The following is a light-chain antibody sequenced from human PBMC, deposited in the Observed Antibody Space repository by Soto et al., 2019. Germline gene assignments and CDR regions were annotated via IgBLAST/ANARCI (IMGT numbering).Light chain of an antibody. CDR3: QQSYRSPLN. V-gene: IGKV1-39*01. Sequence: DIQMTQSPSSVSASVGDRVTITCRASQNITNFLNWYQQKPGKPPRLLIFGTSNLQSGVPSRFRGSRSQTDFSLTISGLQPDDFATYICQQSYRSPLNFGPGTRVA. CDR1: QNITNF. CDR2: GTS. J-gene: IGKJ3*01.